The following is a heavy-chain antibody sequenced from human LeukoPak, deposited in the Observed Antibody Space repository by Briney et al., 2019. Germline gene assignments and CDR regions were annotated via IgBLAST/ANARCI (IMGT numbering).Heavy chain of an antibody. CDR3: ARRYCTNGVCYHDRGAFDI. Sequence: ASVKVSCKVSGGTFSSYAISWVRQAPGQGLEWMGGIIPIFGTANYAQKFQGRVTITADKSTSTAYMELSSLRSEDTAMYYCARRYCTNGVCYHDRGAFDIWGQGTMVTVSS. D-gene: IGHD2-8*01. CDR1: GGTFSSYA. J-gene: IGHJ3*02. V-gene: IGHV1-69*06. CDR2: IIPIFGTA.